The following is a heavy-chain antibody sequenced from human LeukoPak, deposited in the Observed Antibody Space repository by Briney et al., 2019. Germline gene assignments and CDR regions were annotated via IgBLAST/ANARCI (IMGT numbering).Heavy chain of an antibody. V-gene: IGHV4-39*07. CDR2: IYYSGST. CDR1: GGSINSGGYF. J-gene: IGHJ3*02. D-gene: IGHD5-24*01. Sequence: SETLSLTCTVSGGSINSGGYFWGWIRQPPGKGLEWIGSIYYSGSTYYNPSLKSRVTISVDTSKNQFSLKLSSVTAADTAVYYCARDYWDGYADAFDIWGQGTMVTVSS. CDR3: ARDYWDGYADAFDI.